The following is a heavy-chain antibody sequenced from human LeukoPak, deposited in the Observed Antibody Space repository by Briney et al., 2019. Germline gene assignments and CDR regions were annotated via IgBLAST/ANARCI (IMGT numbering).Heavy chain of an antibody. V-gene: IGHV3-66*01. J-gene: IGHJ4*02. D-gene: IGHD6-13*01. CDR3: ARDGGAAAGLFDY. CDR1: GFTLSSNY. Sequence: GGSLRLSCAASGFTLSSNYMSWVRDAPGKGLEWVSVIYSGGSTYYADSVKGRFTISRDNSKNTLYLQMNSLRAEDTAVYYCARDGGAAAGLFDYWGQGTLVIVTA. CDR2: IYSGGST.